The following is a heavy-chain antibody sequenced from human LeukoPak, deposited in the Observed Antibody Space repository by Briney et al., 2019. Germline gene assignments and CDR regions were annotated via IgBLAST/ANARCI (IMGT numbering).Heavy chain of an antibody. V-gene: IGHV3-33*01. Sequence: GRSLRLSCAASGFTFSSYGMHWVRQAPGKGPEWVAVIWYDGSNKYYADSVKGRFTISRDNSKNTLYLQMNSLRAEDTAVYYCARVPERGIAVALGDYWGQGTLVTVSS. D-gene: IGHD6-19*01. CDR2: IWYDGSNK. CDR1: GFTFSSYG. CDR3: ARVPERGIAVALGDY. J-gene: IGHJ4*02.